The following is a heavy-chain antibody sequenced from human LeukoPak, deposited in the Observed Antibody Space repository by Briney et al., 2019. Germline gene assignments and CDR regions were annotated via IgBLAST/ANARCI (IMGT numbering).Heavy chain of an antibody. D-gene: IGHD3-10*01. J-gene: IGHJ4*02. CDR1: GFTFSNYA. CDR2: ISPSGDIT. V-gene: IGHV3-23*01. Sequence: GGSLRLSCAASGFTFSNYAMSWDRQAPGEGLEWVSGISPSGDITYYADSVKGRFTISRDNSKNTLYLEVISLTAEDTAVYYCAKDDAWLRFGEWSQGTLVTVSS. CDR3: AKDDAWLRFGE.